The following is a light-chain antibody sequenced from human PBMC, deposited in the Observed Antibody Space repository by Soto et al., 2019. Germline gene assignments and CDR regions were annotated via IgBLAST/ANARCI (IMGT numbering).Light chain of an antibody. Sequence: EFALPLSPSTLSLSPGERSTLSCMASQTVRNNYLAWYQQKPGQAPRLLIYDASSRATGIPDRFSGGGSGTDFTLTISRLEPEDFAVYYCQQVSSYPLTFGGGTKVDIK. CDR2: DAS. V-gene: IGKV3-20*01. CDR3: QQVSSYPLT. CDR1: QTVRNNY. J-gene: IGKJ4*01.